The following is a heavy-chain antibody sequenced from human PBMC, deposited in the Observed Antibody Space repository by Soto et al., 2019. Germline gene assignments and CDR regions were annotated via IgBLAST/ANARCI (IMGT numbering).Heavy chain of an antibody. CDR1: GYTFTSCA. V-gene: IGHV1-3*04. CDR2: INTGNGNT. J-gene: IGHJ4*02. CDR3: TRVDCGDY. D-gene: IGHD2-21*02. Sequence: QVHLVQSGAEVKKPGASVKVSCKASGYTFTSCAMHWVHQAPGQRLEWMGWINTGNGNTRYSQKFQDRVTFTRDTSASTAYMELSSLRSEDTAVYYCTRVDCGDYWGQGTLVTVSS.